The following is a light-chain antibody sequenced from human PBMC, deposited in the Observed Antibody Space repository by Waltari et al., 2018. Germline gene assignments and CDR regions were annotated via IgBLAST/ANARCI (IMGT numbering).Light chain of an antibody. Sequence: VLTPSPGTLSLSPGERDTLSCRARQSLTNRYLACYQQKPGQAPRPLLYGASSRAAGIPDRFSGSGSGTDFTLTISRLEPEDFAVYYCQQYGSSVLYTFGQGTKLEIK. CDR3: QQYGSSVLYT. CDR1: QSLTNRY. J-gene: IGKJ2*01. V-gene: IGKV3-20*01. CDR2: GAS.